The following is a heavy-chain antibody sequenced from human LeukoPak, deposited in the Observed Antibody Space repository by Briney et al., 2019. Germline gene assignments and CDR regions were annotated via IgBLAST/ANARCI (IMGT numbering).Heavy chain of an antibody. CDR3: ASPDYYDSSGYSFDY. CDR1: GFTFSSYW. CDR2: INSDGSST. J-gene: IGHJ4*02. V-gene: IGHV3-74*01. D-gene: IGHD3-22*01. Sequence: GGSLRLSCAASGFTFSSYWMHWVRQAPGKGLVWVSRINSDGSSTSYADSVKGRFTISRDNAKNTLYLQMNSLRAEDTAVYYCASPDYYDSSGYSFDYWGQGTLVTVSS.